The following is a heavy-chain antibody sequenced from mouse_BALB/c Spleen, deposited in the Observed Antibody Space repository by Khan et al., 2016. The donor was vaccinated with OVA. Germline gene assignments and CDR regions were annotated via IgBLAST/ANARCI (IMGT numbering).Heavy chain of an antibody. CDR1: GYSITSEYT. D-gene: IGHD2-2*01. CDR3: ARKDYDAYDPFPS. V-gene: IGHV3-2*02. Sequence: EVQLQESGPGLVKPSQSLSLTCTVTGYSITSEYTWNWIRQFPGHKLEWMGFISYSGNTRYNPSLKSRISITRDTSKNQFFLQLNSVTSDDTATYYCARKDYDAYDPFPSWGQGTLVTVSA. J-gene: IGHJ3*01. CDR2: ISYSGNT.